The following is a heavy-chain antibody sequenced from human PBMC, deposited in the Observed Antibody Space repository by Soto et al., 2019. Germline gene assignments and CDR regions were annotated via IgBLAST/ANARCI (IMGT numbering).Heavy chain of an antibody. CDR3: ARDPGYNNAFDI. V-gene: IGHV4-59*01. CDR1: GGSISSYY. Sequence: SETLSLTCTVSGGSISSYYWSWIRQPPGKGLEWIGYIYYSGSTNYNPSLKSRVTLSVDTSKNQFSLKLSSVTAADTAVYYCARDPGYNNAFDIWGQGTMVTVSS. D-gene: IGHD3-9*01. J-gene: IGHJ3*02. CDR2: IYYSGST.